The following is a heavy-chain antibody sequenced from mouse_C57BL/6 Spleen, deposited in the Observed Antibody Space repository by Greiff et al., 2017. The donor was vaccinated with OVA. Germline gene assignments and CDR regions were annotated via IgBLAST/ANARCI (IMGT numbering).Heavy chain of an antibody. J-gene: IGHJ2*01. Sequence: QVQLQQPGAELVRPGSSVKLSCKASGYTFTSYWMDWVKQRPGQGLEWIGNIYPSDSETHYNQKFKDKATLTVDKSSSTAYMQLRSLTSEDSAVYYCASNYGSYYFDYWGQGTTLTVSS. D-gene: IGHD1-1*01. CDR2: IYPSDSET. CDR1: GYTFTSYW. V-gene: IGHV1-61*01. CDR3: ASNYGSYYFDY.